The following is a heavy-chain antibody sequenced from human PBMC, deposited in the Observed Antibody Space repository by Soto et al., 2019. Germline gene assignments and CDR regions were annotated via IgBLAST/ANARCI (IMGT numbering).Heavy chain of an antibody. D-gene: IGHD3-22*01. CDR1: GGTFSSYA. CDR3: ARDSYYYDSSGYYLVY. V-gene: IGHV1-69*13. Sequence: SVKVSCKASGGTFSSYAISWVRQAPGQGLEWMGGIIPIFGTANYAQKFQGRVTITADESTSTAYMELSSLRSEDTAVYYCARDSYYYDSSGYYLVYWGQGTLVTVS. CDR2: IIPIFGTA. J-gene: IGHJ4*02.